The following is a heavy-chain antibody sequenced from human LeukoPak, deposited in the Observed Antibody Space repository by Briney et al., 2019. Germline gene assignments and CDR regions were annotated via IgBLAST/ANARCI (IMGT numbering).Heavy chain of an antibody. CDR3: AKDRDCSGGSCYWDY. CDR1: GFTFSSYA. V-gene: IGHV3-23*01. CDR2: ISGSGGST. Sequence: PGGSLRLSCAASGFTFSSYAMSWVRQAPGKGLEWVSAISGSGGSTYYADSVKGRFTISRDNSKNTLYLQMNSLRAEDTAVYYCAKDRDCSGGSCYWDYWGQGTLVTVSS. J-gene: IGHJ4*02. D-gene: IGHD2-15*01.